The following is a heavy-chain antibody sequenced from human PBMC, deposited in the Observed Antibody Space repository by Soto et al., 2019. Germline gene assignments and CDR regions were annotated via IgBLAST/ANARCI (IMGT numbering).Heavy chain of an antibody. V-gene: IGHV4-31*03. Sequence: PSETLSLTCTVSGGSISSGGYYWSWIRQHPGKGLEWIGYIYYSGSTYYNPSLKSRVTISVDTSKNQFSLKLSSVTAADTAVYYCASLKDDCSGGSCHSRRFDYWGQGTLVTVSS. CDR1: GGSISSGGYY. J-gene: IGHJ4*02. CDR3: ASLKDDCSGGSCHSRRFDY. CDR2: IYYSGST. D-gene: IGHD2-15*01.